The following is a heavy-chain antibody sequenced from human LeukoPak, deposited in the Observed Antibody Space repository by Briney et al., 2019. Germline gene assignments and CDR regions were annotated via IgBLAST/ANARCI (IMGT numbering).Heavy chain of an antibody. CDR3: ARAGVGLELLD. J-gene: IGHJ4*02. CDR2: IYSGGST. V-gene: IGHV3-66*01. CDR1: GFTVSSNY. D-gene: IGHD1-7*01. Sequence: GGSLRLSCAASGFTVSSNYMSWVRQAPGKGLEWVSVIYSGGSTYYADSVKGRFTISRDNSKNTLYLQMNSLRAEDTAVYYCARAGVGLELLDWGQGTLVTVSS.